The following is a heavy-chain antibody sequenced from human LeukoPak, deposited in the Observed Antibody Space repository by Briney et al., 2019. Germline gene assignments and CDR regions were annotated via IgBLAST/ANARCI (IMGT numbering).Heavy chain of an antibody. CDR2: ISYDGSKK. CDR1: GFTFSSYA. Sequence: GGSLRLSCAASGFTFSSYAMDWVRQAPGKGLEWVAVISYDGSKKYYADSVKGRFTISRDNSKNTLYLQMNSLRTEDTAVYYCARHYGPWGQGTLVTVSS. D-gene: IGHD3-16*01. V-gene: IGHV3-30-3*01. CDR3: ARHYGP. J-gene: IGHJ5*02.